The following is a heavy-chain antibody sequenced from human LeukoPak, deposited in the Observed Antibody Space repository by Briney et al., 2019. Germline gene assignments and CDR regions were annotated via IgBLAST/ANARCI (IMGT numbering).Heavy chain of an antibody. Sequence: GGSLRLSCAASGFTFSSYAMSWVRQAPGKGLEWVSAISGSGGSTYYADSVKGRFTISRDNSKNTLYLQMNSLRAEDTAVYYCAKGRSGYSSCWHAFDIWGQGTMVTVSS. CDR3: AKGRSGYSSCWHAFDI. CDR1: GFTFSSYA. CDR2: ISGSGGST. J-gene: IGHJ3*02. D-gene: IGHD6-19*01. V-gene: IGHV3-23*01.